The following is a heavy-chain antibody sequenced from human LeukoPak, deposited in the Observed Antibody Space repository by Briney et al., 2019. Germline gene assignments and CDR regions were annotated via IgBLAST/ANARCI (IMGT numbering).Heavy chain of an antibody. V-gene: IGHV4-59*01. J-gene: IGHJ5*02. CDR3: ARGLILRYFDWLLSDNWFDP. CDR2: IYYSGST. Sequence: PSETLSLTCTVSGGSISSYYWSWIRQPPGKGLEWIGYIYYSGSTNYNPSLKSRVTISVDTSKNQFSLKLSSVTAADTAVYYCARGLILRYFDWLLSDNWFDPWGQGTLVTVSS. D-gene: IGHD3-9*01. CDR1: GGSISSYY.